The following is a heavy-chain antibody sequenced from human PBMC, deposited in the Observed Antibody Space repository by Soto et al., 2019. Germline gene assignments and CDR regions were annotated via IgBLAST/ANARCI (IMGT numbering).Heavy chain of an antibody. CDR1: GFPFNSYE. V-gene: IGHV3-48*03. CDR3: ARANGADV. D-gene: IGHD1-26*01. J-gene: IGHJ6*02. CDR2: ISSSGSTI. Sequence: PGGSLRLSCAASGFPFNSYEMNWVRQAPGKGLEWVSYISSSGSTIYYANSVKGRFTISRDNAKNSPYLQMNSLRAEDTAVYYCARANGADVWGPGTTVTVSS.